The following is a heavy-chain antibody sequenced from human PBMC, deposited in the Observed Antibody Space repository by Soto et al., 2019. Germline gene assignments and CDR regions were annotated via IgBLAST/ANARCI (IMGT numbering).Heavy chain of an antibody. CDR2: INPIFGTA. D-gene: IGHD2-21*02. J-gene: IGHJ6*02. CDR1: GGTFSSYA. V-gene: IGHV1-69*01. Sequence: QVQLVQSGAEVKKPGSSVKVSCKASGGTFSSYAISWVRQAPGQGLEWMGGINPIFGTANYAQKFQGRVTITADESTSTAYMELSSLRSEDTAVYYCARVYCGGDCYYYYGMDVWGQGTTVTVSS. CDR3: ARVYCGGDCYYYYGMDV.